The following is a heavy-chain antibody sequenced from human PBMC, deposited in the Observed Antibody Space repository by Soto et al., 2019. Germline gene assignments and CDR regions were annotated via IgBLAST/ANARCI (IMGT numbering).Heavy chain of an antibody. CDR2: ISGSGAAT. V-gene: IGHV3-23*01. CDR3: AKRKDSSGWWLDN. D-gene: IGHD6-19*01. Sequence: GGSLRLSCAASGFTFSTYAMTWVRQTPGKGLEWVSAISGSGAATYYADSVKGRFSVSRDNSKDTLWLQMNSLEVEDTAIYYCAKRKDSSGWWLDNWGQGTLVTVSS. CDR1: GFTFSTYA. J-gene: IGHJ4*02.